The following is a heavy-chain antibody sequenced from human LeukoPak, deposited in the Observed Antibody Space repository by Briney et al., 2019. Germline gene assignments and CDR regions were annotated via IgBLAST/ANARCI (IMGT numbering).Heavy chain of an antibody. V-gene: IGHV1-46*01. Sequence: ASVKVSCKASGYTFTSYYMHWVRQAPGQGLEWMGIINPSGGSTSYAQKFQGRVTMTRDMSTSTVYMELSSLRSEDTAVYYCARDAGEQWLARTPDYWGQGTLVTVSS. D-gene: IGHD6-19*01. CDR3: ARDAGEQWLARTPDY. J-gene: IGHJ4*02. CDR1: GYTFTSYY. CDR2: INPSGGST.